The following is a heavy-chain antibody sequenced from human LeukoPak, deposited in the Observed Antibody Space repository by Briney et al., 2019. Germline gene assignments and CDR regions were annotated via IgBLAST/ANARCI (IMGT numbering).Heavy chain of an antibody. CDR1: GGSISSYY. CDR3: ARHDYGGNTDY. D-gene: IGHD4-23*01. J-gene: IGHJ4*02. CDR2: IYYSGST. Sequence: SETLSLTCTVSGGSISSYYWSWIRQPPGKGLEWIGYIYYSGSTNYNPSLKSRVTISVDTSKNQFSLKLSSVTAADTAVYYCARHDYGGNTDYWGQGTLVTVSS. V-gene: IGHV4-59*08.